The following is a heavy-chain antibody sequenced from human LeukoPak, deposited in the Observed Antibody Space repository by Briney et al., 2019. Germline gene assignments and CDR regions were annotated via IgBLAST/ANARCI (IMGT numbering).Heavy chain of an antibody. V-gene: IGHV4-34*01. CDR2: IDHSGST. J-gene: IGHJ4*02. CDR3: ARSHTVTPHYFDY. CDR1: GGSFSGYY. D-gene: IGHD4-17*01. Sequence: SETLSLTCAVYGGSFSGYYWSWIRQPPGKGLEWIGEIDHSGSTNYNPSLKSRVTISVDTSKNQFSLKLSSVTAADTAVYYCARSHTVTPHYFDYWGQGTLVTVSS.